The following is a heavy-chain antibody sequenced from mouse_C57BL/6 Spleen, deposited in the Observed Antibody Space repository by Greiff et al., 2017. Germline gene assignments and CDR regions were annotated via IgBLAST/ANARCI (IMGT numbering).Heavy chain of an antibody. CDR3: ATRQLTGAPFAY. V-gene: IGHV1-69*01. Sequence: QVQLQQPGAELVMPGASVKLSCKASGYTFTSYWMHWVKQRPGQGLEWIGEIDPSDSYTNYNQKFKGKSTLTVDKSSSTAYMQLSSLTSEDSAVDYCATRQLTGAPFAYWGQGTLVTVSA. J-gene: IGHJ3*01. CDR1: GYTFTSYW. CDR2: IDPSDSYT. D-gene: IGHD3-2*02.